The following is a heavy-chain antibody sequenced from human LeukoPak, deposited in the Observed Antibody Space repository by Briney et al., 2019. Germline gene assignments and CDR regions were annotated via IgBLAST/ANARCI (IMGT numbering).Heavy chain of an antibody. V-gene: IGHV4-59*08. CDR3: VRQKAVSADFEY. J-gene: IGHJ4*01. Sequence: SETLSLTCTVSGGSISDYFWSWFRQSLGKGLEWIGNVHYSGTNTYNPSLESRLSMSVDTSKNQFSLTLNSATAADTAVYYCVRQKAVSADFEYWGQGTLVTVAS. D-gene: IGHD1-26*01. CDR1: GGSISDYF. CDR2: VHYSGTN.